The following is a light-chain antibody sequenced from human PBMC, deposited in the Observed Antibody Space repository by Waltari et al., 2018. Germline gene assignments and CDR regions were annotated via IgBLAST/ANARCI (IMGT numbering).Light chain of an antibody. V-gene: IGLV6-57*02. CDR3: QSYDNNNNVV. CDR2: DDN. J-gene: IGLJ2*01. CDR1: SGSIVNNY. Sequence: NFMLTQPHSVSESPGKTVTISCTGSSGSIVNNYVQWYQQRPGSAPTIVGYDDNQRPSGVPDPFSGSIDSSANSASLTISGLKTEDEADYYCQSYDNNNNVVFGGGTKLTVL.